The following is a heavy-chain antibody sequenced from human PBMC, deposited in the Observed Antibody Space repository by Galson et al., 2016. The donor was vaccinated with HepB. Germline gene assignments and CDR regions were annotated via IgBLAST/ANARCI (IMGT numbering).Heavy chain of an antibody. Sequence: SLRLSCAASGCTFSRYDMHWVRQATGTGLDGVSGIGSAGDTYILVSVKGRFTISRENAKNFLYLQMNSLRAGDTAVYYCAREGFGDVHYGMDVWGQGTTVTVSS. D-gene: IGHD3-10*01. CDR1: GCTFSRYD. CDR3: AREGFGDVHYGMDV. CDR2: IGSAGDT. V-gene: IGHV3-13*01. J-gene: IGHJ6*02.